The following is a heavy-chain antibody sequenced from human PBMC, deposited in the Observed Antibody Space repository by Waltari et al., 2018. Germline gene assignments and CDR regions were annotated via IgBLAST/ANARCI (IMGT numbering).Heavy chain of an antibody. CDR1: GYTFTSYD. V-gene: IGHV1-8*01. D-gene: IGHD3-3*01. CDR2: MNPNSGNT. Sequence: QVQLVQSGAEVKKPGASVKVSCKASGYTFTSYDINWVRQATGQGLEWMGWMNPNSGNTGYAQKCQGRVTMTRNTSISTAYMELSSLRSEDTAVYYCARTLQGNFWSGYFSYYMDVWGKGTTVTVSS. CDR3: ARTLQGNFWSGYFSYYMDV. J-gene: IGHJ6*03.